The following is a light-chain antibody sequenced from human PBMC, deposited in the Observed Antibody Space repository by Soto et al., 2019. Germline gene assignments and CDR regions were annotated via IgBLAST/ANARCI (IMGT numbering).Light chain of an antibody. J-gene: IGKJ5*01. V-gene: IGKV3-20*01. CDR3: QLYGSSPLIT. Sequence: EIVLTQSPGTQSLSPGDTATLSCRASQSVSSDYLAWYQQRPGQAPRLLIFGASSRATDIPDRFSGSWSGADFTLTISGLEPEDFAMYYCQLYGSSPLITFGQGTRLEIK. CDR2: GAS. CDR1: QSVSSDY.